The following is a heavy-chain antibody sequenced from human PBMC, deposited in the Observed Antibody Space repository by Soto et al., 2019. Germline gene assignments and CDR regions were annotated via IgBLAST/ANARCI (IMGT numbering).Heavy chain of an antibody. J-gene: IGHJ4*02. CDR2: VSGSGGST. CDR1: GFTFSSYA. CDR3: ARGSYCSGGSCYNY. D-gene: IGHD2-15*01. V-gene: IGHV3-23*01. Sequence: GGSLRLSCAASGFTFSSYAMSWLRQAPGKGLEWISAVSGSGGSTYYADSVKGRFTISRDNSKDTSKNQFSLKLSSVTAADTAVYYCARGSYCSGGSCYNYWGQGTLVTVSS.